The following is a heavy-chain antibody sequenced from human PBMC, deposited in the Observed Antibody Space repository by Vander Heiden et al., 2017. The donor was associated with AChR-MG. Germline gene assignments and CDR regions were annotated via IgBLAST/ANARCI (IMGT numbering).Heavy chain of an antibody. CDR1: GFTFSSYS. CDR2: ISSSSSYI. V-gene: IGHV3-21*01. Sequence: EVQLVESGGGLVKPGGSLRLSCAASGFTFSSYSMNWVRQAPGKGLEWVSSISSSSSYIYYADSVKGRFTISRDNAKNSLYLQMNSLRAEDTAVYYCARDQVTGTTLPLDYWGQGTLVTVSS. D-gene: IGHD1-1*01. CDR3: ARDQVTGTTLPLDY. J-gene: IGHJ4*02.